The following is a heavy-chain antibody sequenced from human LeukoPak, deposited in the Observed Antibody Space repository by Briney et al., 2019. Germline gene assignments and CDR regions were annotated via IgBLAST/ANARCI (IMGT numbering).Heavy chain of an antibody. V-gene: IGHV4-61*02. CDR2: IYTSGST. Sequence: SETLSLTCTVSGGSISSGSYYWSWIRQPAGKGLEWIGRIYTSGSTNYNPSLKSRVTISVDTSKNQFSLKLSSVTAADTAVYYCARGIAAAGFFDYWGQGTLDTVSS. CDR1: GGSISSGSYY. CDR3: ARGIAAAGFFDY. J-gene: IGHJ4*02. D-gene: IGHD6-13*01.